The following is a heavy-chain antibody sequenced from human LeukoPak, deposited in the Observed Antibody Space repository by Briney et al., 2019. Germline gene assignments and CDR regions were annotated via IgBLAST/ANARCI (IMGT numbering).Heavy chain of an antibody. J-gene: IGHJ4*02. CDR1: GFTFDTYG. CDR3: ARDQYDILTGYYLDY. D-gene: IGHD3-9*01. Sequence: GRSLRLSCATSGFTFDTYGMHWVRQAPGKGLEWVAVIYYDGSKKYYADSGKGRFTISRDNSKNTLYLEMNSLRAEDTAVYYCARDQYDILTGYYLDYWGQGTLVTVSS. CDR2: IYYDGSKK. V-gene: IGHV3-33*01.